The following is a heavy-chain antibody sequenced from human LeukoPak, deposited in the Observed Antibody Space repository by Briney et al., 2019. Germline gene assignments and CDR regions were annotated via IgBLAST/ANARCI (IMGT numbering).Heavy chain of an antibody. D-gene: IGHD2-21*02. J-gene: IGHJ3*02. Sequence: PGGSLRLSCAASGFTFSSYAMSWVRQAPGKGLEWVSYISNSGSTIYYTDSVKGRFTITRDNAKNSLYLQVNSLRAEDTAIYYCTKGDGGNAFDIWGQGTMVTVSS. V-gene: IGHV3-48*04. CDR2: ISNSGSTI. CDR3: TKGDGGNAFDI. CDR1: GFTFSSYA.